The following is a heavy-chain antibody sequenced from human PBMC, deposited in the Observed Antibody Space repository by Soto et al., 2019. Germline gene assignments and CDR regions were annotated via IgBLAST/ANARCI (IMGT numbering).Heavy chain of an antibody. D-gene: IGHD2-2*01. CDR3: ARFVPYYFDY. J-gene: IGHJ4*02. Sequence: PXXTLSLTCTVSGGSISSYYWRWIRQPPGKGLEWIGYIYYSGSTNYNPSLKSRVTISVDTSKNQFSLKLSSVTAADTAVYYCARFVPYYFDYWGQGTLVTVSS. CDR2: IYYSGST. CDR1: GGSISSYY. V-gene: IGHV4-59*01.